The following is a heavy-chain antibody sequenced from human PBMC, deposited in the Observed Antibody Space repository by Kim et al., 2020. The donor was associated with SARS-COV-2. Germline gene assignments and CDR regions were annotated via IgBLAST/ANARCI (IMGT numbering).Heavy chain of an antibody. CDR3: AGQSNDFWSGYYGRHGRKRDY. J-gene: IGHJ4*02. CDR1: GFTFSSYA. Sequence: GGSLRLSCAASGFTFSSYAMSWVRQAPGKGLEWVSAISGSGGSTYYADSVKGRFTISRDNSKNTLYLQMNSLRAEDTAVYYCAGQSNDFWSGYYGRHGRKRDYWGQGTLAT. V-gene: IGHV3-23*01. CDR2: ISGSGGST. D-gene: IGHD3-3*01.